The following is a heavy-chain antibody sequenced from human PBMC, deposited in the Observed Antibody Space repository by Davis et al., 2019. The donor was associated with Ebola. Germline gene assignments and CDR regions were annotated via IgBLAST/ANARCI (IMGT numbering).Heavy chain of an antibody. CDR3: ARHGNCISTSCPFDY. CDR1: GGSIISSSYY. J-gene: IGHJ4*02. CDR2: IYYSGST. V-gene: IGHV4-61*05. D-gene: IGHD2-2*01. Sequence: MPSETLSLTCTVSGGSIISSSYYWSWIRQPPGKGLEWIGYIYYSGSTNYNPSLKSRVTISVDTSKNQFSLKLSSVTAADTAVYYCARHGNCISTSCPFDYWGQGTLVTVSS.